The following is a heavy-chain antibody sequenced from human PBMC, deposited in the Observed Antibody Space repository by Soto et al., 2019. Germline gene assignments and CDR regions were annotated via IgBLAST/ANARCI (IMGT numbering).Heavy chain of an antibody. CDR3: ARGSTVHFRWYFVL. CDR1: GFTFGDYA. V-gene: IGHV3-23*01. CDR2: VSGSGSIT. D-gene: IGHD3-3*02. J-gene: IGHJ1*01. Sequence: EVQLLESGGGLAQPGGSLRLSCEASGFTFGDYAVSWVRQAPRKGLEWVSTVSGSGSITNYADSVRGRFTISRDHSRNTLYLQMNTLRDDDTAVYYCARGSTVHFRWYFVLWGQGTLVTVSS.